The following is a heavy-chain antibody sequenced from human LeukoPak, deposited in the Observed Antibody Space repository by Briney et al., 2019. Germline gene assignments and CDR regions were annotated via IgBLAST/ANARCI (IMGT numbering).Heavy chain of an antibody. CDR3: ARAGYCSSTSCQWVPLV. Sequence: PSETLSLTCTVSGGSMKNYYWIWIRQSPGKGLEWIGYIYYSGSTNYNPSLKSRVTISVGTSKNQFSLKLSSVTAADTAVYYCARAGYCSSTSCQWVPLVWGQGTTVTVSS. CDR2: IYYSGST. D-gene: IGHD2-2*03. V-gene: IGHV4-59*01. CDR1: GGSMKNYY. J-gene: IGHJ6*02.